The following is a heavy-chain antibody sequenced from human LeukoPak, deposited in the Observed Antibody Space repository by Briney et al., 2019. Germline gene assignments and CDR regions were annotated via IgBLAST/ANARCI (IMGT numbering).Heavy chain of an antibody. V-gene: IGHV3-23*01. CDR1: GFPLSSYA. J-gene: IGHJ4*02. D-gene: IGHD6-6*01. CDR2: ISGSGDST. Sequence: GGSLRLSCAASGFPLSSYAMSWVRQAPGKGLEWVSGISGSGDSTYYADSVKGRFTISRDNSKNTLYLQMNSLRAEDTAIYYCAGSYSSPSDYWGQGTLVTVSS. CDR3: AGSYSSPSDY.